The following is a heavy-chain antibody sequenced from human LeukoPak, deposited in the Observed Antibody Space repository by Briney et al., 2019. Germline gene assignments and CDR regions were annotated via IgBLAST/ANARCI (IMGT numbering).Heavy chain of an antibody. CDR1: GYTFTGYY. J-gene: IGHJ4*02. CDR3: ARAVGDYYETSVFQAY. D-gene: IGHD3-22*01. V-gene: IGHV1-2*02. CDR2: ISPKSGVT. Sequence: ASVKVSCKASGYTFTGYYIHWVRQAPGQGLEWTGWISPKSGVTNYAQKFQGRVNMTRDTSISTAYMEVSRLTSDDTALFYCARAVGDYYETSVFQAYWGQGTLVIVSS.